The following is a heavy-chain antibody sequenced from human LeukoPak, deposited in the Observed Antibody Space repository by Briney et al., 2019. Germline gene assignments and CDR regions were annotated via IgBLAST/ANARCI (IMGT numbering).Heavy chain of an antibody. D-gene: IGHD6-6*01. Sequence: GGSLRLSCAASGFTFSSYAMSWVRQAPGKGLEWVSAFSGSGGSTYYADSVKGRFTISRDNSKSTLYLQMNSLRAEDTAVYYCARAMVAYSSSWCYFDYWGQGTLVTVSS. CDR3: ARAMVAYSSSWCYFDY. CDR2: FSGSGGST. V-gene: IGHV3-23*01. CDR1: GFTFSSYA. J-gene: IGHJ4*02.